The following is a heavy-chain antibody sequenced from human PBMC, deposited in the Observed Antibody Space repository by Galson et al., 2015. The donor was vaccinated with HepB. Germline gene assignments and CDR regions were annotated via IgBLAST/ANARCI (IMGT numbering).Heavy chain of an antibody. CDR1: GYTFTNFG. CDR3: ARVELKWLVRGGPCDY. V-gene: IGHV1-18*04. D-gene: IGHD6-19*01. CDR2: ISGYNGNT. J-gene: IGHJ4*02. Sequence: SVKVSCKASGYTFTNFGFSWVRQAPGQGLEWMGWISGYNGNTKYAQKFQGRVTMTTDTSASTAYMELRSLRFDDTALYYCARVELKWLVRGGPCDYWGLGTLVTVSS.